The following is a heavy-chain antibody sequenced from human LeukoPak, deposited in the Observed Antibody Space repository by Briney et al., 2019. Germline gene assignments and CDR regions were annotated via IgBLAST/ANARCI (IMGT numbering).Heavy chain of an antibody. D-gene: IGHD6-13*01. V-gene: IGHV4-59*01. CDR3: ARVSSSWYQDWYFDL. J-gene: IGHJ2*01. Sequence: SETLSLTRTVSGGSISSYYWSWIRQPPGKGLEWIGYIYYSGSTNYNPSLKSRVTISVDTSKNQFSLKLSSVTAADTAVYYCARVSSSWYQDWYFDLWGRGTLVTVSS. CDR2: IYYSGST. CDR1: GGSISSYY.